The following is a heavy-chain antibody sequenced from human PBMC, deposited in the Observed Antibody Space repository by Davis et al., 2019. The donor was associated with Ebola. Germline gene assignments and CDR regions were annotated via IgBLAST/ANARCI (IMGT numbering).Heavy chain of an antibody. CDR3: ASGQLWFPWGY. CDR1: GGTFSSYT. CDR2: IIPILGIA. V-gene: IGHV1-69*02. Sequence: SVKVSCKASGGTFSSYTISWVRQAPGQGLEWMGRIIPILGIANYAQKFQGRVTITADKSTSTAYMELNSLRAEDTAVYYCASGQLWFPWGYWGQGTLVTVSS. D-gene: IGHD5-18*01. J-gene: IGHJ4*02.